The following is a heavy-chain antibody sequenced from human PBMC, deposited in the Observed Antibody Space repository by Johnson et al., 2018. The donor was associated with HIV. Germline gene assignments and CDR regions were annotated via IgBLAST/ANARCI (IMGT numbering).Heavy chain of an antibody. Sequence: VQLVESGGGVVRPGGSLRLSCAASGFTFDDYAMHWVRQTPGKGLEWVSLINWDGDSTYYADSVKGRFTISRDNSKNSLYLQMNSLRPEDTGLYYCTTDGGPDYYDSSGSRPDAFDIWGQGTMVTVSS. CDR3: TTDGGPDYYDSSGSRPDAFDI. CDR2: INWDGDST. D-gene: IGHD3-22*01. CDR1: GFTFDDYA. J-gene: IGHJ3*02. V-gene: IGHV3-43D*03.